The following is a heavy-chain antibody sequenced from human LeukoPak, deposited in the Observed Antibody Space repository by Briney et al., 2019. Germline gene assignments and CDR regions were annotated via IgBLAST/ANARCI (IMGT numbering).Heavy chain of an antibody. CDR1: GYTFTGYY. Sequence: ASVKVSCKASGYTFTGYYMHWVRQAPGQGLEWMGGIIPIFGTANYAQKFQGRVTITTDESTSTAYMELSSLRSEDTAVYYCARVRPTEDYYYYYYMDVWGKGTTVTVSS. D-gene: IGHD4-11*01. V-gene: IGHV1-69*05. J-gene: IGHJ6*03. CDR3: ARVRPTEDYYYYYYMDV. CDR2: IIPIFGTA.